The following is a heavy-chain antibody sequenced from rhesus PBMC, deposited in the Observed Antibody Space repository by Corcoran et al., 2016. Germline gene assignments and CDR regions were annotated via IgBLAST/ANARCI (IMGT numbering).Heavy chain of an antibody. D-gene: IGHD4-29*01. Sequence: QLQLQESGPGLVKPSETLSLTCAVSGGSICGFWWSWLRPSQGNGLEWIAHIDRSGTTDFNPSLKSRVTISRDTSKNQFSLKLSSVTAADTAVYYCARDSGTVAVFDYWGQGVLVTVSS. CDR1: GGSICGFW. CDR3: ARDSGTVAVFDY. V-gene: IGHV4-173*01. J-gene: IGHJ4*01. CDR2: IDRSGTT.